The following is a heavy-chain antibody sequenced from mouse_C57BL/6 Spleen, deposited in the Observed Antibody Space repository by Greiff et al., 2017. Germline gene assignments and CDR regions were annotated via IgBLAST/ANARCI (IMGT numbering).Heavy chain of an antibody. D-gene: IGHD2-3*01. CDR2: INPNNGGT. CDR1: GYTFTDYY. J-gene: IGHJ3*01. V-gene: IGHV1-26*01. CDR3: ATDGYFGAY. Sequence: EVQLQQSGPELVKPGASVKISCKASGYTFTDYYMNWVKQSHGKSLEWIGDINPNNGGTSYNQKFKGKATLTVDKSSSTAYMELRSLTSEDSAVYYCATDGYFGAYWGQGTLVTVSA.